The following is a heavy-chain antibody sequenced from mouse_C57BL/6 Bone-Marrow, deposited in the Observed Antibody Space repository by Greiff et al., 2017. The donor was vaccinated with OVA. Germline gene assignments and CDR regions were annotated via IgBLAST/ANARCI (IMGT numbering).Heavy chain of an antibody. CDR2: IYPGSGST. CDR1: GYTFTSYW. D-gene: IGHD2-5*01. V-gene: IGHV1-55*01. J-gene: IGHJ2*01. CDR3: ARCFLYSNYVDY. Sequence: QVQLQQPGAELVKPGASVKMSCKASGYTFTSYWITWVKQRPGQGLEWIGDIYPGSGSTNYNEKFKSKATLTVDTSSSTAYMQLSSLTSEDSAVYYCARCFLYSNYVDYWGQGTTLTVSS.